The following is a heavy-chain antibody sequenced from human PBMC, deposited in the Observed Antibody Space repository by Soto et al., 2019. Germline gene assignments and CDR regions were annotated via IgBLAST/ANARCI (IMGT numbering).Heavy chain of an antibody. D-gene: IGHD6-19*01. CDR2: ISSSSSTI. J-gene: IGHJ3*02. CDR1: GFTFSSYS. Sequence: EVQLVESGGGLVQPGGSLRLSCAASGFTFSSYSMNWVRQAPGKGLEWVSYISSSSSTIYYADSVKGRFTISRDNAKNSLDLQMNSLRAEDTAVYYCAVEIAVAGGGAFDIWGQGTMVTVSS. CDR3: AVEIAVAGGGAFDI. V-gene: IGHV3-48*01.